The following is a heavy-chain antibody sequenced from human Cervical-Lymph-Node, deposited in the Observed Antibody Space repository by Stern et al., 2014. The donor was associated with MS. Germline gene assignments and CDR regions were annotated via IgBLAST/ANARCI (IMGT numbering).Heavy chain of an antibody. Sequence: QVQLGQFGSEVKKPGASVKASCKASGYTLTSHGITWVRQAPGKGLEGMGWISAYNGNTNDAQKLQGRVTMTIDTSTNTAYMELRSLRSDDTAVYYCARNDYYDSSGYLDDAFDIWGQGTMVTVSS. CDR2: ISAYNGNT. V-gene: IGHV1-18*01. CDR1: GYTLTSHG. J-gene: IGHJ3*02. CDR3: ARNDYYDSSGYLDDAFDI. D-gene: IGHD3-22*01.